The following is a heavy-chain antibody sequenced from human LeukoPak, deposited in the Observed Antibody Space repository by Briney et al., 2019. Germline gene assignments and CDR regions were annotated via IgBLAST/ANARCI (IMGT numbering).Heavy chain of an antibody. CDR2: ISGSGGST. D-gene: IGHD3-9*01. CDR1: GFTFSSYG. J-gene: IGHJ4*02. V-gene: IGHV3-23*01. Sequence: PGGSLRLSCAASGFTFSSYGMSWVRQAPGKGLEWVSAISGSGGSTYYADSVKGRFTISRDNSKNTLYLQMNSLRAEDTAVYYCAKDPARGLTGYNDYWGQGTLVTVSS. CDR3: AKDPARGLTGYNDY.